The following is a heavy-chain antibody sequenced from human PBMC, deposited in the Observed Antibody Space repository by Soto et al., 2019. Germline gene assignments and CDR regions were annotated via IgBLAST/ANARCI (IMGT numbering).Heavy chain of an antibody. CDR3: AGGATGRAPFQH. CDR1: GFTFTRYS. CDR2: STNRANRYNT. J-gene: IGHJ1*01. D-gene: IGHD6-13*01. V-gene: IGHV3-72*01. Sequence: TGGSLRSSFAASGFTFTRYSMNWVRQAPGKGLEWIGRSTNRANRYNTIYAASVEGRFSVSKDGLTNSMYLHIRNLKTEDSAVYFCAGGATGRAPFQHWGQGTVVTVSS.